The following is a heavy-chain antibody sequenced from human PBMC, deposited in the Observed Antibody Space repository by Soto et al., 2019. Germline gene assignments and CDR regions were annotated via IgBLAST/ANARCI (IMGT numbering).Heavy chain of an antibody. CDR2: MNPNSGNT. V-gene: IGHV1-8*01. Sequence: QVQLVQSGAEVKKPGASVKVSCKASGYTFTSYDINWVRQATGQGLEWMGWMNPNSGNTGYAQKFQGRVTMTRNTSISTAYMELRSLRSEDTAVYYCARGPLDHPKNYYYYGMDVWGQGTTVTVSS. CDR3: ARGPLDHPKNYYYYGMDV. J-gene: IGHJ6*02. CDR1: GYTFTSYD.